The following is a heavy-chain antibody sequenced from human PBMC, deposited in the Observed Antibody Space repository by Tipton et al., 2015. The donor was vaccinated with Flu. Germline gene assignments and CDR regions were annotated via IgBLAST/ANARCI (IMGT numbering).Heavy chain of an antibody. J-gene: IGHJ6*02. CDR1: GFTFSTYA. Sequence: SLRLSCAASGFTFSTYAITWVRQAPGKGLESVATIATSGTTTFYGDSVKGRFTISRDNSKNTVSLQMNSLRAEDTAIYYCAPTPGAVTGNQGYYYAMEVWGQGTTVTVSS. D-gene: IGHD6-19*01. V-gene: IGHV3-23*01. CDR3: APTPGAVTGNQGYYYAMEV. CDR2: IATSGTTT.